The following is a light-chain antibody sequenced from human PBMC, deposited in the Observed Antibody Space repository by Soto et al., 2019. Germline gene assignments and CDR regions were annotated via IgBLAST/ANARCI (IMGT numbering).Light chain of an antibody. CDR3: GSYSSTDTPFV. Sequence: QSALAQPSSVSGSPGQSITISCTGTSTDVGGYNYVSWYQHHSGKAHKLLIYAVTNRPSGISDRFSGSKSVNTASLTISGLQAEDESDYYCGSYSSTDTPFVFGTGTKLTVL. CDR1: STDVGGYNY. V-gene: IGLV2-14*01. CDR2: AVT. J-gene: IGLJ1*01.